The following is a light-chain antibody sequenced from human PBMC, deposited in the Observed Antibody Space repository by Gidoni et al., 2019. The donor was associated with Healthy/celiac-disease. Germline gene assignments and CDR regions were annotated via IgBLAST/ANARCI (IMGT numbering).Light chain of an antibody. J-gene: IGLJ2*01. Sequence: SDELTQPPSVSVSPGQTASITCSGAKLGDKYACWYQQKPGQSHVLVIYQDSKRPSGIPERFSGSNSGNTATLTISGTQAMDEADYYCQAWDSSTVVFGGGTKLTVL. CDR2: QDS. CDR3: QAWDSSTVV. CDR1: KLGDKY. V-gene: IGLV3-1*01.